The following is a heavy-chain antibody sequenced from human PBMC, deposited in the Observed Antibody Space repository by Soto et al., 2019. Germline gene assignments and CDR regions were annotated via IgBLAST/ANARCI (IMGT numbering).Heavy chain of an antibody. D-gene: IGHD1-26*01. CDR1: GGSIRNGDYY. CDR2: VYYSGTT. CDR3: VTVNLVGAAYYFDY. J-gene: IGHJ4*02. V-gene: IGHV4-30-4*01. Sequence: QVQLQECGPGLVKPSQTLSLTCTVSGGSIRNGDYYWGWIRQPPGKGLEWIGYVYYSGTTYSHPSLKSRVTISVDTSENEFSLRLSSVTAADTAVYYCVTVNLVGAAYYFDYWGPGTLVTVSS.